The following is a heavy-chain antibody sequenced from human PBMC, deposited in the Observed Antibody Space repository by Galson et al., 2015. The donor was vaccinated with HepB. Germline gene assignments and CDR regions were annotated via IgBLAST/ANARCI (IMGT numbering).Heavy chain of an antibody. CDR2: INHSGST. V-gene: IGHV4-34*01. Sequence: SETLSLTCAVYGGSFSGYYWSWIRQPPGKGLEWIGEINHSGSTNYNPSLKSRVTISVDTSKNQFSLKLSSVTAADTAVYYCAIAARLGHYYYDMDVWGQGTTVTVSS. D-gene: IGHD6-6*01. CDR3: AIAARLGHYYYDMDV. CDR1: GGSFSGYY. J-gene: IGHJ6*02.